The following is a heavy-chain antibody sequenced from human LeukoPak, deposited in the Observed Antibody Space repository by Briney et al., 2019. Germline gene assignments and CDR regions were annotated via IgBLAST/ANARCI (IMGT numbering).Heavy chain of an antibody. CDR3: ARVAGNAGLGAFDI. CDR2: INPNSGGT. J-gene: IGHJ3*02. CDR1: GYTFTGYY. D-gene: IGHD4-23*01. Sequence: ASVKVSCKACGYTFTGYYMHWVRQAPGQGLEWMGWINPNSGGTNYAQKFQGRVTMTRDTSISTAYMELSRLKSDDTAVYYCARVAGNAGLGAFDIWGQGTMVTVSS. V-gene: IGHV1-2*02.